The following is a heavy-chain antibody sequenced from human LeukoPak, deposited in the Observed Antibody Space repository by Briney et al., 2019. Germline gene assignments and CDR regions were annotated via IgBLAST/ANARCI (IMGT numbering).Heavy chain of an antibody. CDR3: VRDATRGGDLDH. V-gene: IGHV3-7*01. CDR2: ISKDGSEK. D-gene: IGHD2-21*01. J-gene: IGHJ5*02. Sequence: MGGGRQTQRKRLEWVAQISKDGSEKYYVDSVRGRFTISRDNAKNSLELQMNTLRVEDTAVYFCVRDATRGGDLDHWGQGTLVTVSS.